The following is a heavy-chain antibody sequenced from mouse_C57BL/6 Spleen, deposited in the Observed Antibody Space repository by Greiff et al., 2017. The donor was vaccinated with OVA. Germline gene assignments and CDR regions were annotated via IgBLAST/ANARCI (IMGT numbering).Heavy chain of an antibody. D-gene: IGHD1-1*02. V-gene: IGHV1-50*01. J-gene: IGHJ1*03. Sequence: QVQLQQPGAELVKPGASVKLSCKASGYTFTSYWMQWVKQRPGQGLEWIGEIDPSDSYTNYNQKFKGKATLTVDTSSSTAYMQLSILTSEDSAIYYCARGDYSDYWYFDVWGTGTTVTVSS. CDR2: IDPSDSYT. CDR3: ARGDYSDYWYFDV. CDR1: GYTFTSYW.